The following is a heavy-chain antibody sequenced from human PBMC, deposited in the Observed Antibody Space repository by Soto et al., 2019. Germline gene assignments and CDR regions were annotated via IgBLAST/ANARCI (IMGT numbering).Heavy chain of an antibody. CDR3: AKAYYYGSGTYYPPDYYYYMDV. CDR2: IYWDNDK. D-gene: IGHD3-10*01. J-gene: IGHJ6*03. V-gene: IGHV2-5*02. Sequence: SGPTLVKPTQTLTLTCTFSGFSLSTSGVGMGWIRQPPGKALEWLTLIYWDNDKRYSPSLESRLTIPKVPSENQVVLTMTNMDPVDTATYYCAKAYYYGSGTYYPPDYYYYMDVWGKGTTVTVSS. CDR1: GFSLSTSGVG.